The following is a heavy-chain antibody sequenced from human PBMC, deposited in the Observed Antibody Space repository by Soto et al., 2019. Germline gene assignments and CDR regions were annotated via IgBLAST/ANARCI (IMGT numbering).Heavy chain of an antibody. CDR1: GFTFTSNW. J-gene: IGHJ4*02. Sequence: EVQLVESGGGLVQPGGSLRLSCAASGFTFTSNWMHWVRQAPGMGLVWVSRINSDGTTTTYADSVKGRFTISRDNAKNTLYLQVNSLGGEDTAVYYCTRGGATGAGIYHFENWGQGTLVTVSS. V-gene: IGHV3-74*01. D-gene: IGHD3-10*01. CDR3: TRGGATGAGIYHFEN. CDR2: INSDGTTT.